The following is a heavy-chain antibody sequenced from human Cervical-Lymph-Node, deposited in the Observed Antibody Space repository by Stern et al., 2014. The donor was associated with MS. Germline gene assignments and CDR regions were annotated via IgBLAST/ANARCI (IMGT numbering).Heavy chain of an antibody. V-gene: IGHV3-74*01. D-gene: IGHD1-26*01. CDR2: INEDGSTT. Sequence: EVQLVESGGGLVQPGGSLRLSCADSEFTFRTYWMHWVRQVPGKELMWVSRINEDGSTTNYADYVKGRFTISRDNGRNTLYLQMNSLRAEDTAVYYCARDLSGRDDSWGQGTLVTVSS. CDR3: ARDLSGRDDS. CDR1: EFTFRTYW. J-gene: IGHJ4*02.